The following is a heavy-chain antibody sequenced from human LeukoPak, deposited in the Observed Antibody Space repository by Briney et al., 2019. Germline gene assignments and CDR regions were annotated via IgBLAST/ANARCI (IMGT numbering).Heavy chain of an antibody. J-gene: IGHJ6*02. CDR3: ARGYLRGYYYGMDV. CDR2: IYYSGST. V-gene: IGHV4-59*01. D-gene: IGHD1-1*01. CDR1: GGSISSYY. Sequence: SETLSLTCTVSGGSISSYYWSWIRQPPGKGLEWIGYIYYSGSTNYNPSLKSRVTISVDPSKNQFSLKLSSVTAADTAVYYCARGYLRGYYYGMDVWGQGTTVTVSS.